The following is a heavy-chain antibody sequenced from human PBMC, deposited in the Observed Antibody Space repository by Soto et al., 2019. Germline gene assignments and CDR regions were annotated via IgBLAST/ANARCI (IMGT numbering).Heavy chain of an antibody. D-gene: IGHD6-13*01. V-gene: IGHV3-23*01. CDR3: AKVGSIAAAGTFYVVTAKYYYYGMDV. J-gene: IGHJ6*02. CDR2: ISGSGGST. Sequence: GGPLRLSCAASGFTFSSYAMSWVRQAPGKGLEWVSAISGSGGSTYYADSVKGRFTISRDNSKNTLYLQMNSLRAEDTAVYYCAKVGSIAAAGTFYVVTAKYYYYGMDVWGQGTTVTVSS. CDR1: GFTFSSYA.